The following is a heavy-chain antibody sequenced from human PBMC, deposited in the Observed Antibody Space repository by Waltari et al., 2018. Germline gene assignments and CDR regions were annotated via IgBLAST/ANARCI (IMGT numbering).Heavy chain of an antibody. D-gene: IGHD1-7*01. CDR1: GFTFSSYA. V-gene: IGHV3-30-3*01. CDR3: ATSGRDRFDY. J-gene: IGHJ4*02. CDR2: ISYDGSNK. Sequence: QVQLVESGGGVVQPGRSLRLSCAASGFTFSSYAMHWFRQAPGKGLEWVAVISYDGSNKYYADSVKGRFTISRDNSKNTLYLQMNSLRAEDTAVYYCATSGRDRFDYWGQGTLVTVSS.